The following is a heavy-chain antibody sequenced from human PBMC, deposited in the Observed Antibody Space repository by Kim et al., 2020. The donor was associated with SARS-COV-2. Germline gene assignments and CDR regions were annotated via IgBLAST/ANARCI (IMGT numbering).Heavy chain of an antibody. J-gene: IGHJ3*02. CDR3: AKEYSDGELHVDDSFDI. CDR1: GYTFTKYA. Sequence: ASVKVSCKASGYTFTKYAMHWVRQAPGQRPEWMGWINTGNGNTEYSQKVQGRVAITRDTSATTAYMELTSLRSEDTAVYYCAKEYSDGELHVDDSFDIWGQGTLVTVSS. CDR2: INTGNGNT. D-gene: IGHD3-10*01. V-gene: IGHV1-3*04.